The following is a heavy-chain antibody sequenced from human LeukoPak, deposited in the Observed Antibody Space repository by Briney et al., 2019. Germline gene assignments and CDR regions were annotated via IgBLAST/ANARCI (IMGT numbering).Heavy chain of an antibody. V-gene: IGHV3-23*01. J-gene: IGHJ6*02. CDR1: GFTFSSYA. Sequence: HAVGSLRLSCAASGFTFSSYAMSWVRQAPGKGLEWVSAISGSGGSTYYADSVKGRFTISRDNSKNTLYLQMNSLRAEDTAVYYCARGATFGGTQGAYYYYGMDVWGQGTTVTVSS. CDR2: ISGSGGST. CDR3: ARGATFGGTQGAYYYYGMDV. D-gene: IGHD3-16*01.